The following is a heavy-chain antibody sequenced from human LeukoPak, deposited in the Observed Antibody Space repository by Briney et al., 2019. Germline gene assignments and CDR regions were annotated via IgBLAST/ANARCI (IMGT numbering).Heavy chain of an antibody. D-gene: IGHD3-22*01. J-gene: IGHJ4*02. V-gene: IGHV4-31*03. CDR1: GGSISSGSYY. CDR2: IYYSGST. Sequence: PSETLSLTCTVSGGSISSGSYYWSWIRQHPGKGLEWIGYIYYSGSTYYNPSLKSRVTISVDTSKNQFSLKLSSVTAADTAVYYCARWAPLTYDSSGFLDYWGQGTLVTVSS. CDR3: ARWAPLTYDSSGFLDY.